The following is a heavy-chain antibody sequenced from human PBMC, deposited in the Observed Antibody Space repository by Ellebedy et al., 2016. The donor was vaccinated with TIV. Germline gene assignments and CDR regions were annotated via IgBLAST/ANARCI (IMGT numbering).Heavy chain of an antibody. CDR2: IKEDGSEK. CDR3: ARGQSAD. CDR1: GFTFSGYW. J-gene: IGHJ4*02. Sequence: GGSLRLXXATSGFTFSGYWISWVRQAPGKGLEWVANIKEDGSEKYYVDSVKGRFTISRDNAKNSLYLQMNSLRDGDTAVYYCARGQSADWGQGILVTVSS. V-gene: IGHV3-7*05. D-gene: IGHD6-19*01.